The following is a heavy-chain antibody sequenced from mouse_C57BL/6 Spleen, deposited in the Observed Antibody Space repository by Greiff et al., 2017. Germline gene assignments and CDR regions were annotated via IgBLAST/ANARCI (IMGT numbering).Heavy chain of an antibody. CDR3: ARRDYGSSGGFAY. D-gene: IGHD1-1*01. CDR1: GYAFSSSW. CDR2: IYPGDGDT. V-gene: IGHV1-82*01. J-gene: IGHJ3*01. Sequence: VQLVESGPELVKPGASVKISCKASGYAFSSSWMNWVKQRPGKGLEWIGRIYPGDGDTNYNGKFKGKATLTADKSSSTAYMQLSSLTSEDSAVYFCARRDYGSSGGFAYWGQGTLVTVSA.